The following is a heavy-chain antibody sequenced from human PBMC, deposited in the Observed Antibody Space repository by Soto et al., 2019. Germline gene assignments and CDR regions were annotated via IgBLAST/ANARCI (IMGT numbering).Heavy chain of an antibody. D-gene: IGHD1-7*01. Sequence: GESLKISCXGSGYSFTSYWIGRVRQMPGKGLEWMGIIYPGDSDTRYGPSFQGQVTVSADKCISTAYLQWSSLKASDTAMYYCASKAGTTLYYYYGMEVWGQWTTVTVSS. J-gene: IGHJ6*02. CDR3: ASKAGTTLYYYYGMEV. V-gene: IGHV5-51*01. CDR1: GYSFTSYW. CDR2: IYPGDSDT.